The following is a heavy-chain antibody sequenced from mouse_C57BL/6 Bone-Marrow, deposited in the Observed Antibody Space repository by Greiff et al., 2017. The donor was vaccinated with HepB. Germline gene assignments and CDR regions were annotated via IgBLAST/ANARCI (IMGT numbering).Heavy chain of an antibody. D-gene: IGHD3-2*02. CDR2: IHPNSGST. V-gene: IGHV1-64*01. J-gene: IGHJ3*01. CDR3: AQAQAPEPWFAY. Sequence: QVQLQQPGAELVKPGASVKLSCKASGYTFTSYRMHWVKQRPGQGLEWIGMIHPNSGSTNYNEKFKSKATLTVDKSSSTAYMQLSSLTSEDSAVYYCAQAQAPEPWFAYWGQGTLVTVSA. CDR1: GYTFTSYR.